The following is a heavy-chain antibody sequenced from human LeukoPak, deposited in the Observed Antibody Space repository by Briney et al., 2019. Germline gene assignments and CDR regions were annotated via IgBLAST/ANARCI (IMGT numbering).Heavy chain of an antibody. J-gene: IGHJ4*02. V-gene: IGHV4-30-2*01. CDR2: IYHSGST. D-gene: IGHD3-9*01. Sequence: PSETLSLTCAVSGGSIGSGGYSWSWIRQPPGKGLEWIGYIYHSGSTYYNPSLKSRVTISVDRSKNQFSLKLSSVTAADTAVYYCARGAIRYFDWLSHFDYWGQGTLVTVSS. CDR3: ARGAIRYFDWLSHFDY. CDR1: GGSIGSGGYS.